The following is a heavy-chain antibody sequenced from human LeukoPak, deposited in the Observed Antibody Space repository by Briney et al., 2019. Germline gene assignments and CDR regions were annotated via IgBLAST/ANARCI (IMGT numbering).Heavy chain of an antibody. CDR1: GGSISSSSYY. V-gene: IGHV4-39*07. CDR2: IYYSGST. D-gene: IGHD6-6*01. J-gene: IGHJ4*02. CDR3: AREVGRAARHRDY. Sequence: PSETLSLTCTVSGGSISSSSYYWGWIRQPPGKGLEWIGSIYYSGSTYYNPSLKSRVTISVDTSKNQFSLKLSSVTAADTAVYYCAREVGRAARHRDYWGQGTLVTVSS.